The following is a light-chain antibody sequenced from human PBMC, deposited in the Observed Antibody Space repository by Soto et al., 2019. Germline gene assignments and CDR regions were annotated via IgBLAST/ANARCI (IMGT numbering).Light chain of an antibody. V-gene: IGLV2-14*01. CDR1: SSDVGTYNY. Sequence: QSVPTQPASVSGSPGQSITISCTGTSSDVGTYNYVSWYQHHPGKAPKLIIYEVSNRPSGVSNRFSGSKSGSTASLTISGLQAEDEADYHCTSYTRDTALVFGTGTKV. CDR2: EVS. CDR3: TSYTRDTALV. J-gene: IGLJ1*01.